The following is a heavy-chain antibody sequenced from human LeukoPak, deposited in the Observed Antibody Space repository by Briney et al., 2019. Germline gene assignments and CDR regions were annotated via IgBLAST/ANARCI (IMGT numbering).Heavy chain of an antibody. D-gene: IGHD3-22*01. CDR1: GFTFGDYA. V-gene: IGHV3-49*01. CDR3: TRDEPQYYYDSSGYYSYFDY. CDR2: IRSKAYGGTT. Sequence: GGSLRLSCTAYGFTFGDYAMSWFRQAPGKGLEWVGFIRSKAYGGTTEYAASVKGRFTISRDGSKSIAYLQMNSLKTEDTAVYYCTRDEPQYYYDSSGYYSYFDYWGQGTLVTVSS. J-gene: IGHJ4*02.